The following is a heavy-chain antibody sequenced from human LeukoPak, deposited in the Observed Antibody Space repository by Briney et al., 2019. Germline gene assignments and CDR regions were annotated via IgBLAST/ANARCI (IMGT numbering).Heavy chain of an antibody. CDR2: ISDSGAIM. Sequence: GGSLRLSCAASGFTFSRYEMNWVRRAPGKGLEWVSYISDSGAIMSYADSVKGRFTISRDNAKNSLYLQMNSLRAEDTAVYYCASHYGDYVWGNFWGQGTLVTVSS. V-gene: IGHV3-48*03. CDR1: GFTFSRYE. D-gene: IGHD4-17*01. CDR3: ASHYGDYVWGNF. J-gene: IGHJ4*02.